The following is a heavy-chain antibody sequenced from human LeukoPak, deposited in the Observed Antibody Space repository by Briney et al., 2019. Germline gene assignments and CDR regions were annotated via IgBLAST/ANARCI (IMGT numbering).Heavy chain of an antibody. CDR1: GGSISSGGSH. Sequence: SQTLSLTCTVSGGSISSGGSHWSWIRQHPGQGLEWIGYIYYSGSTYYNPSLKSRVTISLDTSENQFSLKLSSVTAADTAIYYCARGNQEQWLVYWGQGTLVTVSS. J-gene: IGHJ4*02. V-gene: IGHV4-31*03. D-gene: IGHD6-19*01. CDR3: ARGNQEQWLVY. CDR2: IYYSGST.